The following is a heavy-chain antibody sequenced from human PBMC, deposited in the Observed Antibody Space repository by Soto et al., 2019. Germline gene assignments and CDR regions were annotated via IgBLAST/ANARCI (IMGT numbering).Heavy chain of an antibody. CDR2: IYYSGST. CDR3: ARSGSGSGWL. CDR1: GGSVSGGRFY. J-gene: IGHJ4*02. Sequence: PSETLSLTCTVSGGSVSGGRFYWSWIRQPPGKGLEWIGYIYYSGSTKYNPSLRSRVTISVDTSKNQFSLKLTSVTAADTAVYYCARSGSGSGWLGGQGTLVTVSS. D-gene: IGHD6-19*01. V-gene: IGHV4-61*01.